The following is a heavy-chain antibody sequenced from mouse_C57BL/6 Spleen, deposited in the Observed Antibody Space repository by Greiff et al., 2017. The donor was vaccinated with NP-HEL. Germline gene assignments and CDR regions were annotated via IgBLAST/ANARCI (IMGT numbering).Heavy chain of an antibody. J-gene: IGHJ1*03. Sequence: EVQLQQSGPELVKPGASVKISCKASGYTFTDYYMNWVKQSHGKSLEWIGDINPNNGGTSYNQKFKGKATLTVDKSSSTAYMELRSLTSEDSAVYYCARSLMTTGGPFWCFDVWGTGTTVTVSS. V-gene: IGHV1-26*01. D-gene: IGHD2-4*01. CDR3: ARSLMTTGGPFWCFDV. CDR1: GYTFTDYY. CDR2: INPNNGGT.